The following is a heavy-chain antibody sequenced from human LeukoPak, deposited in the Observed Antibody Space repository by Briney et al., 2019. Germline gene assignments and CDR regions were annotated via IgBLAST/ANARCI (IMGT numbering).Heavy chain of an antibody. CDR1: GYSFTSYW. D-gene: IGHD6-13*01. CDR3: ARRGTIAAAGSTDYYYYYYYMDV. Sequence: GESLQISCRGSGYSFTSYWIGWVRQMPGKGLEWMGIIYPGDSDTRYSPSFQGQVTISADKTISTAYLQWSSLKASDTAMYYCARRGTIAAAGSTDYYYYYYYMDVWGKGTTVTVSS. V-gene: IGHV5-51*01. J-gene: IGHJ6*03. CDR2: IYPGDSDT.